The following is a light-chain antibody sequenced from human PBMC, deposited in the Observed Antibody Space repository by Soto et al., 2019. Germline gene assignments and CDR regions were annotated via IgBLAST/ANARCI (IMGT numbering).Light chain of an antibody. Sequence: DIQMTQSPSSVSASIGDRVTITCRASQDISTWLGWYQKKPGKAPNLLIYTASSLQSGVPSRFSGSGSGTEFTLPIDSLQPEDFATYYCQQGISFPFTFGPGTTVDI. J-gene: IGKJ3*01. CDR3: QQGISFPFT. V-gene: IGKV1-12*01. CDR2: TAS. CDR1: QDISTW.